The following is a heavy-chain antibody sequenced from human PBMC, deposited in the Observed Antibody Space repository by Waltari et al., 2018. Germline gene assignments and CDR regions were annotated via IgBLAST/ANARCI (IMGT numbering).Heavy chain of an antibody. CDR3: ARDRGRGLYLDS. V-gene: IGHV4-4*02. CDR2: VHGSGKT. Sequence: QLQLQESGPGLVKPSGTVSLTCAVSVDSMRSTYWWSWVRQPPGKALAWRGQVHGSGKTNYNPSFASRVTISLDTYNKQFSLKVTSATAADTAVYYCARDRGRGLYLDSWGPGTLVTVSP. J-gene: IGHJ4*02. CDR1: VDSMRSTYW. D-gene: IGHD2-15*01.